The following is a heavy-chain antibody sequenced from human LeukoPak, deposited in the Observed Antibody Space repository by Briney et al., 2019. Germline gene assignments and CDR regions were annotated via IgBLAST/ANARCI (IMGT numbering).Heavy chain of an antibody. V-gene: IGHV3-48*01. CDR2: ISYTGTI. CDR3: TRDPRALDY. Sequence: GGSLRLSCAASGFTFSRYSMNWVRQAPGKGLEWVSYISYTGTIYYADPVKGRFTISRDNAKNSLYLHMNSLRAEDTAVYYCTRDPRALDYWGQGTLVTVSS. CDR1: GFTFSRYS. J-gene: IGHJ4*02.